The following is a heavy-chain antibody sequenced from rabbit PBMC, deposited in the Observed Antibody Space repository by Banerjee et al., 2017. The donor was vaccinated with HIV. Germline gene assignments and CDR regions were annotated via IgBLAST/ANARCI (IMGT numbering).Heavy chain of an antibody. CDR2: AYPGSSGST. CDR1: GFSFNSGYD. D-gene: IGHD1-1*01. CDR3: ARDTSSSFSSYGMDL. V-gene: IGHV1S40*01. J-gene: IGHJ6*01. Sequence: QSLEESGGGLVKPGASLTLTCKASGFSFNSGYDMCWVRQAPGKGLEWVACAYPGSSGSTYSATWAKGRFTCSKTSSTTVTLQMTRLTAADTATYFCARDTSSSFSSYGMDLWGQGTLVTVS.